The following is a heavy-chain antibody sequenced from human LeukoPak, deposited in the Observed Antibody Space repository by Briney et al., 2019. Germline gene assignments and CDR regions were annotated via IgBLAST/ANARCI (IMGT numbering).Heavy chain of an antibody. J-gene: IGHJ5*02. Sequence: GASVKVSCTASGYTFTNYYMHWVRQAPGQGLEWMGLINPSLGSTSYAQKFQGRVTMTRDTSTTTVYMDLSSLRSDDTAVYYCGRGDSSWPYNWFDPWGQGTLVTVSS. D-gene: IGHD6-13*01. CDR3: GRGDSSWPYNWFDP. V-gene: IGHV1-46*01. CDR2: INPSLGST. CDR1: GYTFTNYY.